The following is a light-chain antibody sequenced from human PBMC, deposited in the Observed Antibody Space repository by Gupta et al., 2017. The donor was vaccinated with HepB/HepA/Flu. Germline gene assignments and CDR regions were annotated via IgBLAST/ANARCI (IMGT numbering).Light chain of an antibody. CDR3: QAWDRSTVV. V-gene: IGLV3-1*01. Sequence: SYDLTQAPSVSVSPGPTATITCSGNRLGEKYACWYQQKPGQSPVLVIYEDRRRPSGIPERFSGSNSGNTATLTISGAQATDEADYYCQAWDRSTVVFGGGTKLTVL. CDR1: RLGEKY. J-gene: IGLJ3*02. CDR2: EDR.